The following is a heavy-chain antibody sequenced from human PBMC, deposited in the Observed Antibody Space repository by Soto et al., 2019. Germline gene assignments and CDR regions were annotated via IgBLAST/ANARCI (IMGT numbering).Heavy chain of an antibody. CDR3: AITPTYDILTGNNWFDP. Sequence: GASVKVSCKASGGTFSSYTISWVRQAPGQGLEWMGRISPYLGIANYAQKFQGRVTITADKSTSTAYMELRSLRSDDTAVYYCAITPTYDILTGNNWFDPWGQGTLVTVSS. CDR1: GGTFSSYT. V-gene: IGHV1-69*02. D-gene: IGHD3-9*01. J-gene: IGHJ5*02. CDR2: ISPYLGIA.